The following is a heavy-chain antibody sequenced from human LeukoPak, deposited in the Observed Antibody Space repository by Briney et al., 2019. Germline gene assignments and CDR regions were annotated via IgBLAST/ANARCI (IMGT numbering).Heavy chain of an antibody. J-gene: IGHJ6*02. Sequence: GRSLRLSCAASGFTFDDYAMHWVRQAPGKGLEWVSGISWNSGSIAYADSVKGRFTISRDNAKNSLYLQMNSLRAEDTALYYCAKDESTGYYYYYGMDVWGQGTTVTVSS. CDR3: AKDESTGYYYYYGMDV. CDR1: GFTFDDYA. V-gene: IGHV3-9*01. CDR2: ISWNSGSI.